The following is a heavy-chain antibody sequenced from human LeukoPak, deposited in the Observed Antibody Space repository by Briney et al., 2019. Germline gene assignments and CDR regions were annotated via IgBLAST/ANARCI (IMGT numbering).Heavy chain of an antibody. CDR3: AKDEWYYYDSSGPAGDY. V-gene: IGHV3-23*01. D-gene: IGHD3-22*01. Sequence: GGSLRLSCAASGFTFSSYAMSWVRQAPGKGLEGVSAISGSGGSTYYADSVKGRFTISRDNSKNTLYLQMNSLRAEDTAVYYCAKDEWYYYDSSGPAGDYWGQGTLVTVSS. J-gene: IGHJ4*02. CDR2: ISGSGGST. CDR1: GFTFSSYA.